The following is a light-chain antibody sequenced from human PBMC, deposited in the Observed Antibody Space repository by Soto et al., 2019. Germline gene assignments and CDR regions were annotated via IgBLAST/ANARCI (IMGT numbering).Light chain of an antibody. CDR1: SSDVGGYNY. CDR2: DVS. J-gene: IGLJ2*01. CDR3: SSYTSSSTLV. Sequence: SCTGTSSDVGGYNYVSWYQQHPGKAPKLMIYDVSNRPSGVSNRFSGSKSGNTASLTISGLQAEDEADYYCSSYTSSSTLVFGGGTKPTVL. V-gene: IGLV2-14*04.